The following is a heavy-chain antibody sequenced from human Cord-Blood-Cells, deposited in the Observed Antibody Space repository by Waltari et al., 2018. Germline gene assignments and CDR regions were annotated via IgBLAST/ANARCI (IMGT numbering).Heavy chain of an antibody. V-gene: IGHV1-24*01. CDR3: ATEQRYCSSTSCYGWFDP. CDR2: FDPEDGKT. CDR1: GYTLTELS. J-gene: IGHJ5*02. D-gene: IGHD2-2*01. Sequence: QVQLVQSGAEVKKPGASVKVSCKVSGYTLTELSMHWVRQAPGKGIEWMGGFDPEDGKTIYAQKFQGRVTMTEDTSTDTAYMELSSLRSEDTAVYYCATEQRYCSSTSCYGWFDPWGQGTLVTVSS.